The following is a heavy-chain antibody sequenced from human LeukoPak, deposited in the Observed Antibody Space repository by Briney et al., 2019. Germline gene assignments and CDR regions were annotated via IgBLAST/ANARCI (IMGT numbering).Heavy chain of an antibody. D-gene: IGHD3-16*01. V-gene: IGHV4-39*01. J-gene: IGHJ4*02. CDR1: GDSISSSNYY. CDR2: IYYSGST. Sequence: SETLSLTCTVSGDSISSSNYYWGWIRQPPGKGLEWIGTIYYSGSTYYNPSLKSRVTISVDTSKNQFSLKLTSVTAADTAVYYCARHSFSDSYATFDYWGQGTLVTVSS. CDR3: ARHSFSDSYATFDY.